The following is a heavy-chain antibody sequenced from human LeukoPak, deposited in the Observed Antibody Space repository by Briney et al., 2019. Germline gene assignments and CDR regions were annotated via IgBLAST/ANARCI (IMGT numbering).Heavy chain of an antibody. V-gene: IGHV3-30*01. J-gene: IGHJ5*02. CDR2: ISYDGSNK. D-gene: IGHD2-2*01. CDR1: GFTFSSYA. CDR3: AREMGGGSYCSSTSCYPPPNWFDP. Sequence: GGSLRLSCAASGFTFSSYAMHWVRQAPGKGLEWVAVISYDGSNKYYADSVKGRFTISRDNSKNTLYLQMNSLRAEDTAVYYCAREMGGGSYCSSTSCYPPPNWFDPWGQGTLVTVSS.